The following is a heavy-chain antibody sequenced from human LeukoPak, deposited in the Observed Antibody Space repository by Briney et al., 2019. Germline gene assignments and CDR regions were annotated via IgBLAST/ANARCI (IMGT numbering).Heavy chain of an antibody. D-gene: IGHD6-25*01. Sequence: SVKVSCKASGGTFRTFAISWVRQAPGQGLEWMGGIIPIFGIPDSAQKFQGRLTITADESTTTAYMELSSLRSDDTAIYYCGLSGNYYYYYMDVRGKGTTVTISS. CDR1: GGTFRTFA. V-gene: IGHV1-69*13. CDR3: GLSGNYYYYYMDV. CDR2: IIPIFGIP. J-gene: IGHJ6*03.